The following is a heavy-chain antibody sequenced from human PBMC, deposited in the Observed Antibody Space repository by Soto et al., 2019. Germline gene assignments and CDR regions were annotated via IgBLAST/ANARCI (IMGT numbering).Heavy chain of an antibody. V-gene: IGHV4-31*03. D-gene: IGHD6-19*01. CDR3: ARMYSSGSGWFHP. CDR1: CYSITTGGYY. J-gene: IGHJ5*02. Sequence: PSETLSLTCFVSCYSITTGGYYWSLIRHHPGKGLEWIGSFYSSGSIIYNPSLRSRVSISGDTSSNQFSMSLTSVTAADTARYYCARMYSSGSGWFHPWGQGTLVTVSS. CDR2: FYSSGSI.